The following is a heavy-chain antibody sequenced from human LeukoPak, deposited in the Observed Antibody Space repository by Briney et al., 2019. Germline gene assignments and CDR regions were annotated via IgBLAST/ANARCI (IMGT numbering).Heavy chain of an antibody. CDR2: ISGSGGTT. CDR3: EKDRRRDSSGYDY. CDR1: GFTFSSYA. Sequence: GGSLSLSCAASGFTFSSYAVSWVPEAPGKAREWVSAISGSGGTTYYADYVKGRFTISRHNSKNTLYRQMNSLRDEDTAVYYCEKDRRRDSSGYDYWGQGTLVTVSS. J-gene: IGHJ4*02. V-gene: IGHV3-23*01. D-gene: IGHD3-22*01.